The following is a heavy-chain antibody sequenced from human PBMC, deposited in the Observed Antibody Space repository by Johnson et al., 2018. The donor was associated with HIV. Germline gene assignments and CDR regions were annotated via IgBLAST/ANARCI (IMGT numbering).Heavy chain of an antibody. V-gene: IGHV3-30*04. CDR3: ARDKGGIVGYDAFDI. CDR1: GFTFSSYA. J-gene: IGHJ3*02. D-gene: IGHD1-26*01. CDR2: ISYEGRNK. Sequence: QVQLVESGGGVVQPGRSLRLSCAASGFTFSSYAMHWVRQAPGKGLEWVAVISYEGRNKYYADSVRGRFTISRDNSKNTLYLQMNSLRAEDTAVYYCARDKGGIVGYDAFDIWGQGTMVTVSS.